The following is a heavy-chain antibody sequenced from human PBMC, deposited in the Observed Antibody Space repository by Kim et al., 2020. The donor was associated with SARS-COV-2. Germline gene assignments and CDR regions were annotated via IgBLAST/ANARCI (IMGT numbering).Heavy chain of an antibody. J-gene: IGHJ4*02. V-gene: IGHV3-49*04. CDR1: GFTFGDYA. CDR2: IRSKAYGGTT. Sequence: GGSLRLSCTASGFTFGDYAMSWVRQAPGKGLEWVGFIRSKAYGGTTEYAASVKGRFTISRDDSKSIAYLQMNSLKTEDTAVYYCTRARPLRHYFDYWGQGTLVTVSS. D-gene: IGHD4-17*01. CDR3: TRARPLRHYFDY.